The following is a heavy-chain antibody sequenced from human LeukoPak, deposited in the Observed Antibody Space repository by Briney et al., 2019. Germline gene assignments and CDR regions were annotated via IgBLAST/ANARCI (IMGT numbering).Heavy chain of an antibody. CDR3: ARDLGYFYDSSGYYFDY. CDR1: GFTFSSYS. CDR2: ISSSSSYI. Sequence: GGSLRLSCAASGFTFSSYSMNWVRQAPGKGLEWVSSISSSSSYIYYADSVKGRFTISRDNANNSLYLQMNSLRAEDTAVYYCARDLGYFYDSSGYYFDYWGQGTLVTVSS. J-gene: IGHJ4*02. V-gene: IGHV3-21*01. D-gene: IGHD3-22*01.